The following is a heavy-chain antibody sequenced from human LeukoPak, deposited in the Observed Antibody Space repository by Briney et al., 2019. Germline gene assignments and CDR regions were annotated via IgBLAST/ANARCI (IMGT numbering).Heavy chain of an antibody. V-gene: IGHV3-23*01. Sequence: GGSLRLSCAASGFTFSSYAMSWVRQAPGKGLEWVSAISGSGGRTFYADSVKGRFTISRDNSKNTLYLQMNSLRAEDTAVYYCAKSYDSSGYYPGYWGQGTLVTVSS. CDR2: ISGSGGRT. CDR3: AKSYDSSGYYPGY. CDR1: GFTFSSYA. D-gene: IGHD3-22*01. J-gene: IGHJ4*02.